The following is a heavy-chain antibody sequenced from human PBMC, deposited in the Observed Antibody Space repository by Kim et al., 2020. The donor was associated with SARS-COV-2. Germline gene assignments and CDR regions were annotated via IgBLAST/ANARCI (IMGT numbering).Heavy chain of an antibody. CDR2: IKSEGTGI. Sequence: GGSLTLSCAASGFTVTNYWMHWVRQAPGKGLVWVARIKSEGTGISYADSVKGRFTISRDNANNTLYLQMNNLRAEDTAVYYCASDTVLYGLDVWGQGTTVT. CDR1: GFTVTNYW. J-gene: IGHJ6*02. CDR3: ASDTVLYGLDV. V-gene: IGHV3-74*01. D-gene: IGHD4-4*01.